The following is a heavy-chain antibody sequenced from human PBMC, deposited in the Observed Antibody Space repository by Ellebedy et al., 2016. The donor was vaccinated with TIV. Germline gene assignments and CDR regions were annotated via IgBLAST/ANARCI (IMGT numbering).Heavy chain of an antibody. CDR3: ARASGYNSGWYNY. CDR1: GYTFPNYH. CDR2: IIAIFGTT. V-gene: IGHV1-69*13. D-gene: IGHD6-19*01. J-gene: IGHJ4*02. Sequence: SVKVSCKASGYTFPNYHVTWVRQAPGQGLEWMGGIIAIFGTTNYAQKFQGRVTITADESTGIVYMELSSLGSEDTAVYYCARASGYNSGWYNYWGQGSLVTVSS.